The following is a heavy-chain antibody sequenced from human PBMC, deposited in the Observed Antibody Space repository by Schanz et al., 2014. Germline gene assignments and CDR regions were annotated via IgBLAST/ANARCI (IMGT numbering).Heavy chain of an antibody. CDR2: MNESHSTI. J-gene: IGHJ2*01. D-gene: IGHD5-18*01. CDR3: GRAGTGMAGWYFEL. V-gene: IGHV3-23*01. CDR1: GFTFSSYA. Sequence: VHLLESGGGLVQPGGSLRLSCAASGFTFSSYAMSWVRQAPGKGLEWVSAMNESHSTIYYADSVRGRFTISRDNSKNTLFLQMSSLRVDDMAVYYCGRAGTGMAGWYFELWGHGTLVTVSS.